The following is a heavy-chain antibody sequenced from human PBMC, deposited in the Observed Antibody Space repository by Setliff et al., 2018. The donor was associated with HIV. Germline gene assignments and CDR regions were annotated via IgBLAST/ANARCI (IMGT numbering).Heavy chain of an antibody. CDR3: ARLGDYDSSGYSWFDY. D-gene: IGHD3-22*01. CDR1: SGSVNNYW. J-gene: IGHJ4*02. V-gene: IGHV4-59*02. CDR2: IYYSGST. Sequence: SETLSLTCNVSSGSVNNYWWTWIRQPPGKGLEWIGYIYYSGSTYYNPSLKSQVTISVDTSKNQFSLMLSSVTAADTAVYYCARLGDYDSSGYSWFDYWGQGTLVTVSS.